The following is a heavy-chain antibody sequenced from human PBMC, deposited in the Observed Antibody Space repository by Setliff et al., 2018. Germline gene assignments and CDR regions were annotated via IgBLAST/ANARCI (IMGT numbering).Heavy chain of an antibody. CDR3: AGTPALGTTWLPPFDY. V-gene: IGHV4-61*02. CDR2: IQSTGNT. Sequence: SETLSLTCTVSGVSFGSGSYYWSWIRQPAGKGLEWIGLIQSTGNTNYNPSLQSRVTISMDTSKNQFSLKMSSVAAADTAMYYCAGTPALGTTWLPPFDYWGQGTLVTVSS. J-gene: IGHJ4*02. D-gene: IGHD5-12*01. CDR1: GVSFGSGSYY.